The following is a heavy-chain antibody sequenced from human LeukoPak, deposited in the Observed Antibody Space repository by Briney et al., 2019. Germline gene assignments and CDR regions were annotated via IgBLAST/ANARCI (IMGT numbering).Heavy chain of an antibody. CDR3: ARGQPYYDFWSGYYPYMDV. V-gene: IGHV1-69*05. CDR2: IIPIFGTA. J-gene: IGHJ6*03. CDR1: GGTFSSYA. D-gene: IGHD3-3*01. Sequence: SVKVSCKASGGTFSSYAISWVRQAPGQGLEWMGGIIPIFGTANYAQKFQGRVTITTDESTSTAYMELSSLRSEDTAVYYCARGQPYYDFWSGYYPYMDVWGKGTTVTASS.